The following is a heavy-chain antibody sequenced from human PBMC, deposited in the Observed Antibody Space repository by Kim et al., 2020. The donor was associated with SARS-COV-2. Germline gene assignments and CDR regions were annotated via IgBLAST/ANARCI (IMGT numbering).Heavy chain of an antibody. J-gene: IGHJ4*02. D-gene: IGHD7-27*01. V-gene: IGHV4-59*01. CDR3: ARCTGTGGPPMFDD. Sequence: NPSLMSPVTISVDTSKNQSSLELSSVTAADTAVYYCARCTGTGGPPMFDDWGQGTLVTVSS.